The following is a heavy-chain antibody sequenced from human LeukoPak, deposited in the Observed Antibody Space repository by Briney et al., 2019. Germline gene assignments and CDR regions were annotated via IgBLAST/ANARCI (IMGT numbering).Heavy chain of an antibody. V-gene: IGHV5-51*01. CDR3: ARQGHSSGYYYVWWYFDL. CDR1: GYSFTSYW. CDR2: IYPGDSDT. Sequence: GESLKISCKGSGYSFTSYWIGWVRQMPGKGLEWMGIIYPGDSDTRYSPSFQGQVTISADMSISTAYLQWSSLKASDTAMYYCARQGHSSGYYYVWWYFDLWGRGTLVTVSS. J-gene: IGHJ2*01. D-gene: IGHD3-22*01.